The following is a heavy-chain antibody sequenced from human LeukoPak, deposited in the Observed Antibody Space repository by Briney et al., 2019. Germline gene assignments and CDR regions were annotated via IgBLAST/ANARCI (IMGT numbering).Heavy chain of an antibody. D-gene: IGHD3-10*01. V-gene: IGHV4-4*02. CDR2: IYHSGST. J-gene: IGHJ5*02. Sequence: SETLSLTCAVSGGSISSSNWWSWVRQPPGKGLEWIGEIYHSGSTNYNPSLKSRVTISVDTSKNQFSLKLSSVTAADTAVYYCARDFGDYGGFDPWGQGTLVTVSS. CDR3: ARDFGDYGGFDP. CDR1: GGSISSSNW.